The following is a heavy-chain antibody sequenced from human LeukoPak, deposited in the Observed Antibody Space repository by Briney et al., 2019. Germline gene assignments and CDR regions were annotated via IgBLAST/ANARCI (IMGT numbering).Heavy chain of an antibody. CDR1: GGSFSSYY. CDR3: AIGSSTSSTFDY. Sequence: SETLSITCTVSGGSFSSYYWSWVRQPPGKGLEWIGYIYTSGNTSYNPSLKSRVTISVDTSKNQFSLRLSSVTAADTAVYYCAIGSSTSSTFDYWGQGTLVTVSS. D-gene: IGHD2-2*01. CDR2: IYTSGNT. V-gene: IGHV4-4*09. J-gene: IGHJ4*02.